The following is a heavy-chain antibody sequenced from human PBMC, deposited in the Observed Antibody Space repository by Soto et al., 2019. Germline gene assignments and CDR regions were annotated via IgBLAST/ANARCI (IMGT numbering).Heavy chain of an antibody. Sequence: QVQLVQSGAEGKKPGASVKVSCKASGYTFTSYYISWVRQAPGQGLEWMGWISGYNGNTNYAQKLQGRATMTTDTATSTAYKELSSLTSDDTAVYYCAREGTPSLNWGEGTVVTVSS. CDR1: GYTFTSYY. CDR3: AREGTPSLN. D-gene: IGHD2-2*01. V-gene: IGHV1-18*01. J-gene: IGHJ4*02. CDR2: ISGYNGNT.